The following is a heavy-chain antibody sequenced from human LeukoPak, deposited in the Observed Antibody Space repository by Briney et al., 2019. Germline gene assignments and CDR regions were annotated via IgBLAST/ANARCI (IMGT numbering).Heavy chain of an antibody. D-gene: IGHD3-16*01. CDR1: GFTFSSYS. CDR3: ARDPQSGYDYVWSSENWFDP. V-gene: IGHV3-21*01. J-gene: IGHJ5*02. Sequence: GGSLRLSCAASGFTFSSYSMNWVRQAPGKGLEWVSSISSSSSYIYYADSVKGRFTISRDNAKNSLYLQMNSLRAEDTAVYYCARDPQSGYDYVWSSENWFDPWGQGTLVTVSS. CDR2: ISSSSSYI.